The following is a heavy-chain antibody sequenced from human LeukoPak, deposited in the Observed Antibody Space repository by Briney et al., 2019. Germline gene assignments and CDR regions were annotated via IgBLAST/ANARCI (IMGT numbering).Heavy chain of an antibody. CDR3: ARGCRDDYSNYWYFDL. CDR2: ISAYNGNT. Sequence: GASVKVSCKASGYTFTSYGISWVRQAPGQGLEWMGWISAYNGNTNYAQKLQGRVTMTTDTSTSTAYMELRSLRSDDTAVYYCARGCRDDYSNYWYFDLWGRGTLVTVSS. V-gene: IGHV1-18*01. CDR1: GYTFTSYG. J-gene: IGHJ2*01. D-gene: IGHD5-24*01.